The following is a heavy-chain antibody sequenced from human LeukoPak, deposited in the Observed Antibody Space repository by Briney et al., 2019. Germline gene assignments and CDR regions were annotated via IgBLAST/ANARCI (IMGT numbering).Heavy chain of an antibody. CDR3: ARGSGLRYFDWLVPNFDY. CDR2: INPNSGGT. J-gene: IGHJ4*02. V-gene: IGHV1-2*02. D-gene: IGHD3-9*01. CDR1: GYTFTGYY. Sequence: ASVKVSCKASGYTFTGYYMHWVRQAPGQGLEWMGWINPNSGGTNYAQKFQGRVTMTRDTSASTAYMELSRLRSDDTAVYYCARGSGLRYFDWLVPNFDYWGQGTLVTVSS.